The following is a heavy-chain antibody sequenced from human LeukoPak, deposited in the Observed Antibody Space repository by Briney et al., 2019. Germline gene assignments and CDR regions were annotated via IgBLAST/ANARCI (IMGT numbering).Heavy chain of an antibody. CDR2: IYYSGST. V-gene: IGHV4-59*01. CDR1: GGSISSYY. D-gene: IGHD3-10*01. Sequence: SETLSLTCTVSGGSISSYYWSWIRQPPGKGLEWIGYIYYSGSTNYNPSLKSRVTISVDTSKNQFSLKLSSVTAADTAVYYCARSVLLWFGFDPWGQGTLVTVSS. CDR3: ARSVLLWFGFDP. J-gene: IGHJ5*02.